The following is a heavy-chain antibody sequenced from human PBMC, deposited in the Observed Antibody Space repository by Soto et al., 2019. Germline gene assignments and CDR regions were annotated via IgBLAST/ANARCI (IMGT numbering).Heavy chain of an antibody. CDR2: ISSSSSYT. CDR1: GFTFSDYY. J-gene: IGHJ4*02. D-gene: IGHD3-10*01. Sequence: PGGSLRLSCAASGFTFSDYYMSWIRQAPGKGLEWVSYISSSSSYTNYADSVKGRFTISRDNAKNSLYLQMNSLRAEDTAVYYCATPAMVRGPPGYWGQGTLVTVSS. CDR3: ATPAMVRGPPGY. V-gene: IGHV3-11*06.